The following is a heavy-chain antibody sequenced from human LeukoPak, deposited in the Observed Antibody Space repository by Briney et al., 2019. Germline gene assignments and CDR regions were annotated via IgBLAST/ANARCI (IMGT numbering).Heavy chain of an antibody. CDR2: ISYDGSNK. V-gene: IGHV3-30-3*01. CDR3: ARDPGPGNYYDSSGYYYSPYY. D-gene: IGHD3-22*01. Sequence: GGSLRLSCAASGFTFSSYAMHWVRQAPGKGLEWVAVISYDGSNKYYADSVKGRFTISRDNSKNTLYLQMNSLRAEDTAVYYCARDPGPGNYYDSSGYYYSPYYWGQGTLVTVSS. J-gene: IGHJ4*02. CDR1: GFTFSSYA.